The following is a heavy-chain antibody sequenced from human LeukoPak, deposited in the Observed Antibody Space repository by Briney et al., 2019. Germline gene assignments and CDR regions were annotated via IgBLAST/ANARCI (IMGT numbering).Heavy chain of an antibody. Sequence: PGGSLRLSCAASRFTFSNAWMSWVRQAPGKGLEWVGRIKSKTDGGTTDYAAPVKGRFTISRDDSKNTLYLQMNSLKTEDTAVYYCTTDGPLTYVVVPAGYFDYWGQGTLVTVSS. V-gene: IGHV3-15*01. D-gene: IGHD2-2*01. CDR3: TTDGPLTYVVVPAGYFDY. J-gene: IGHJ4*02. CDR1: RFTFSNAW. CDR2: IKSKTDGGTT.